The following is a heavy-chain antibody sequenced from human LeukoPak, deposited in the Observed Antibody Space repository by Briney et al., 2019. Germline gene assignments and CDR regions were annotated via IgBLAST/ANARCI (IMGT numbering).Heavy chain of an antibody. J-gene: IGHJ4*02. CDR3: ARDNVVVPAAMPFDY. V-gene: IGHV1-18*01. CDR1: GYTFTSYG. CDR2: ISAYNGNT. Sequence: GASVKVSYKASGYTFTSYGISWVRQAPGQGLEWMGWISAYNGNTNYAQKLQGRVTMTTDTSTSTAYMELRSLRSDDTAVYYCARDNVVVPAAMPFDYWGQGTLVTVSS. D-gene: IGHD2-2*01.